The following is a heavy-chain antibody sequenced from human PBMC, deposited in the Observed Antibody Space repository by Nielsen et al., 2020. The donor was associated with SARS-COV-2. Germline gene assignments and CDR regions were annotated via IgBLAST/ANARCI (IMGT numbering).Heavy chain of an antibody. J-gene: IGHJ6*02. CDR3: ARLSQLGFYYYGMDV. V-gene: IGHV5-51*01. Sequence: GESLKISCQGSGYSFTSYWIGWVRQMPGKGLEWMGIIYPGDSDTRYSPSFQGQVTISADKSISTAYLQWSSLKASDTAMYYCARLSQLGFYYYGMDVCGQGTTVTVSS. CDR1: GYSFTSYW. D-gene: IGHD3-16*01. CDR2: IYPGDSDT.